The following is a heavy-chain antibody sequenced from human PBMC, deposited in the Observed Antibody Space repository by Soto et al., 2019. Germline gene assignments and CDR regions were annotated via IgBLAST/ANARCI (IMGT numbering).Heavy chain of an antibody. Sequence: SVSNAWMNWVRQAPGEGLEWVGRIKSKTDGGTTDYDAPVKGRFTISRDDSKNTLYLQMNSLKTEDTAVYYCKKAGAIDYWGQGTLVTVSS. J-gene: IGHJ4*02. CDR1: SVSNAW. V-gene: IGHV3-15*07. CDR3: KKAGAIDY. CDR2: IKSKTDGGTT.